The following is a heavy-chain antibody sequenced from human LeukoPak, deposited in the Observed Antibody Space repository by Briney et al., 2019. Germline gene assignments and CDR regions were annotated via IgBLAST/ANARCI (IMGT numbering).Heavy chain of an antibody. D-gene: IGHD2-15*01. V-gene: IGHV1-24*01. CDR2: FDPEDGET. CDR3: ATTTPIYCSGGSCYSYYYYYGMDV. J-gene: IGHJ6*02. CDR1: GYTLTELS. Sequence: ASVKVSCKVSGYTLTELSMHWVRQAPGKGLEWMGGFDPEDGETIYAQKFQGRVTMTEDTSTDTAYMELSSLRSEDTAVYYCATTTPIYCSGGSCYSYYYYYGMDVWGQGTTVTVSS.